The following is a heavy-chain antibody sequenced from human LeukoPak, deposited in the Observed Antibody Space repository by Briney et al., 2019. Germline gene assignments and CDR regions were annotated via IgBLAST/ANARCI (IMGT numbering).Heavy chain of an antibody. CDR2: INTNTGNP. J-gene: IGHJ6*02. CDR1: GYTFTSYA. CDR3: ARDRGTPPYYYYGMDV. Sequence: ASVKVSCKASGYTFTSYAMHWVRQAPGQGLEWMGWINTNTGNPTYAQGFTGRFVFSLDTSVSTAYLQISSLKAEDTAVYYCARDRGTPPYYYYGMDVWGQRTTVTVSS. V-gene: IGHV7-4-1*02.